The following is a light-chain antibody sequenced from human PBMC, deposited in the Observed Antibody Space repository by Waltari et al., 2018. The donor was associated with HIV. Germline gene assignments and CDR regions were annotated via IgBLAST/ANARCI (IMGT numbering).Light chain of an antibody. Sequence: QSVLTQPPSVSGTPGQKVTISCSGGSSNIGSNPVNWYQQLPGTAPKLLIYSNNQRSSGVPDRFSGYKSGTSASLAISGLQSDDETDYYCAVRDDRLNGVLFGGGTRLTVL. J-gene: IGLJ2*01. V-gene: IGLV1-44*01. CDR2: SNN. CDR1: SSNIGSNP. CDR3: AVRDDRLNGVL.